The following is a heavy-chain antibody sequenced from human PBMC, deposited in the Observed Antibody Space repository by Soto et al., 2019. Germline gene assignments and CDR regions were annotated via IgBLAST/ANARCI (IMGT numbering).Heavy chain of an antibody. CDR2: INPSGGST. Sequence: ASVKVSCKASGYTFTSYYMHWVRQAPGQGLEWMGIINPSGGSTSYAQKFQGRVTMTRDTSTSTVYMELSSLRSEDTAVYYCAREYYDILTGYHFVYYWGQGTLVTVSS. J-gene: IGHJ4*02. CDR3: AREYYDILTGYHFVYY. D-gene: IGHD3-9*01. V-gene: IGHV1-46*01. CDR1: GYTFTSYY.